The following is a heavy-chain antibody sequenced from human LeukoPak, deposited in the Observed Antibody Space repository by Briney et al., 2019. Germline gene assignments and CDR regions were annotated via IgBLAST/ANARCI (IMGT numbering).Heavy chain of an antibody. D-gene: IGHD1-1*01. Sequence: GGSLRLSCAVSGFTFSSYAMSWVRQAPGKGLEWVSSISSSSSYIYYADSVKGRFTISRDNAKNSLYLQMNSLRAEDTAVYYCARIHANGAFDIWGQGTMVTVSS. V-gene: IGHV3-21*01. CDR3: ARIHANGAFDI. CDR1: GFTFSSYA. J-gene: IGHJ3*02. CDR2: ISSSSSYI.